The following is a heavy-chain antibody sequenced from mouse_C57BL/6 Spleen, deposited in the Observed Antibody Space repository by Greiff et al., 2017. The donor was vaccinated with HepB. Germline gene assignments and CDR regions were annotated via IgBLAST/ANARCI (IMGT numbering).Heavy chain of an antibody. CDR2: IYPGSGNT. CDR1: GYSFTSYY. D-gene: IGHD3-1*01. J-gene: IGHJ2*01. CDR3: ARSRDSKGYFDY. Sequence: SGPELVKPGASVKISCKASGYSFTSYYIHWVKQRPGQGLEWIGWIYPGSGNTKYNEKFKGKATLTADTSSSTAYMQLSSLTSEDSAVYYCARSRDSKGYFDYWGQGTTLTVSS. V-gene: IGHV1-66*01.